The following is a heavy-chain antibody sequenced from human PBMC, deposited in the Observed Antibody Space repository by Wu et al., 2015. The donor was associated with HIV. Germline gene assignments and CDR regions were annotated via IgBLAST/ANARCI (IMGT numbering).Heavy chain of an antibody. J-gene: IGHJ4*02. Sequence: QVQLVQSGAEVKKPGASVKVSCKASRSTFTGYHLHWVRQAPGQGLEWMGWISPNSGGTKYAQKFQGRVTMTRDTSISTAYLELSRLKSDDTAMYYCAHSENDWLLVDYWGQGTLVTVSS. CDR1: RSTFTGYH. V-gene: IGHV1-2*02. CDR2: ISPNSGGT. CDR3: AHSENDWLLVDY. D-gene: IGHD3-9*01.